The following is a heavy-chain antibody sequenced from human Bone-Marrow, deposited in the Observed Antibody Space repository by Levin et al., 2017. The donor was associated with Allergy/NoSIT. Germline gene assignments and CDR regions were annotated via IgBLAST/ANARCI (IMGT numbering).Heavy chain of an antibody. CDR3: AKASGALLYQLPH. J-gene: IGHJ4*02. Sequence: ASVKVSCKTSGYSFTDYDINWVRQATGQGLEWMGWMNPKTGHTGYAQKFQGRVTMTRDTSISTAYMELSSLRSEDTALYYCAKASGALLYQLPHWGQGTLVTVFS. CDR2: MNPKTGHT. V-gene: IGHV1-8*01. CDR1: GYSFTDYD. D-gene: IGHD3-10*01.